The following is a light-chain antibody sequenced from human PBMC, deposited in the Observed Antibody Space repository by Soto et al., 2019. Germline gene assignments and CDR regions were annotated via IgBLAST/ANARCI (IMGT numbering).Light chain of an antibody. CDR2: GAS. V-gene: IGKV3-20*01. CDR3: HQYGTAPLT. J-gene: IGKJ3*01. Sequence: EVVLPQSPGTLSLSPGERSTLSGRASQSVAANYLAWYQQKRGQAPRLLIYGASSRATGIPDRFSGSGSGTDFTLTISRLEPEDFSVYYCHQYGTAPLTVGPGTKVDIK. CDR1: QSVAANY.